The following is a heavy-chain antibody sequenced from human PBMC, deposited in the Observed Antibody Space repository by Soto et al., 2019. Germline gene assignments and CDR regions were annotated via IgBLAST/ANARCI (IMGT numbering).Heavy chain of an antibody. J-gene: IGHJ4*02. D-gene: IGHD3-22*01. CDR3: AREGVDSSGYEYYFDY. Sequence: QVQLVESGGGVVQPGRSLRLSCAASGFTFSSYALHWVRQAPGKGLEWVAVISYDGSNKYYADSVKGRFTISRDNSKNTLYLQRNSLRAEDTAVYYCAREGVDSSGYEYYFDYWGQGTLVTVSS. CDR1: GFTFSSYA. V-gene: IGHV3-30-3*01. CDR2: ISYDGSNK.